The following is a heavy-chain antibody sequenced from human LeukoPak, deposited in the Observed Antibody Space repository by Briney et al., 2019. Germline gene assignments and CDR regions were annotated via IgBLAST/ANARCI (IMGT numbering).Heavy chain of an antibody. CDR3: ARDHPGLIVGDPFDY. D-gene: IGHD1-26*01. V-gene: IGHV3-74*01. CDR1: GFTFSSYW. CDR2: INTDGSST. J-gene: IGHJ4*02. Sequence: GSLRLSCAASGFTFSSYWMHWVRQAPGKGLVWVSRINTDGSSTSYADSVKGRFTISRDNAKNTLYLQMNSLRAEDTAVYYCARDHPGLIVGDPFDYWGQGTLVTVSS.